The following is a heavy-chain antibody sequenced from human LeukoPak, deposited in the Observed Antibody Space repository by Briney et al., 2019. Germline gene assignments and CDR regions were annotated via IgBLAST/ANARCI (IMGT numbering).Heavy chain of an antibody. CDR3: VREGMGYASQDAFDI. D-gene: IGHD2-8*01. Sequence: PGGSLRLSCAASGFMFSKYEMNWVRQAPGKGLEWVAYISGSGSSIYYPDSVKGRFTISRDNAKNSLYLQMNSLRAEDTAVYYCVREGMGYASQDAFDIWGQGTMVTISS. CDR2: ISGSGSSI. CDR1: GFMFSKYE. J-gene: IGHJ3*02. V-gene: IGHV3-48*03.